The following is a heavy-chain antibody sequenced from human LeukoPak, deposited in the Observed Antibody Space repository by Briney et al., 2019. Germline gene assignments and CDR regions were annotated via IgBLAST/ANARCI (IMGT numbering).Heavy chain of an antibody. CDR1: GGSISSYY. CDR3: ERDGSGYYGYFDL. Sequence: SETLSLTCTVSGGSISSYYRSWIRQPPGKGLEWIWYIYYSGGTNYNPSLRSRVTISVDTSKNQFSLKLSSVTAADTAVYYCERDGSGYYGYFDLWGRGTLVTVSS. V-gene: IGHV4-59*01. J-gene: IGHJ2*01. D-gene: IGHD3-3*01. CDR2: IYYSGGT.